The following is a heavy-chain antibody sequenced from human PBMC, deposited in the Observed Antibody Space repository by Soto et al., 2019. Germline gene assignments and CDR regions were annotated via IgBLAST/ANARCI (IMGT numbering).Heavy chain of an antibody. J-gene: IGHJ6*02. V-gene: IGHV3-21*01. D-gene: IGHD6-6*01. CDR2: ISSSSSYI. CDR3: ASEYSSSGLGYYYGMDV. CDR1: GFTFSSYS. Sequence: PVGSLRLSCAASGFTFSSYSMNWVRQAPGKGLEWVSSISSSSSYIYYADSVKGRFTISRDNAKNSLYLQMNSLRAEDTAVYYCASEYSSSGLGYYYGMDVWGQGTTVTVSS.